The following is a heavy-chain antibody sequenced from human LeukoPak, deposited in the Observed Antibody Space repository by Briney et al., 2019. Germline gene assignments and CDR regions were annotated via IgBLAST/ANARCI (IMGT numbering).Heavy chain of an antibody. V-gene: IGHV3-30*02. Sequence: GGSLRLSCAASGFTFSSYGMHWVRQAPGKGLEWVAFIRYDGSNKYYADSVKGRFTISRDNSKNTLYLQMNSLRAEDTAVYYCAKRRGLELLYYYYMDVWGRGTTVTVSS. J-gene: IGHJ6*03. CDR2: IRYDGSNK. CDR3: AKRRGLELLYYYYMDV. CDR1: GFTFSSYG. D-gene: IGHD1-7*01.